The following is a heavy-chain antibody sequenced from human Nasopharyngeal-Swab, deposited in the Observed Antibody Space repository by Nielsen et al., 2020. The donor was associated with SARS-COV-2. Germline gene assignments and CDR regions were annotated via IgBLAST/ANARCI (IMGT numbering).Heavy chain of an antibody. J-gene: IGHJ6*03. CDR2: ISWNSGST. CDR1: GFTFDDYA. D-gene: IGHD4-23*01. Sequence: SLKISCAASGFTFDDYAMHWVRQAPGKGLEWVSGISWNSGSTGYADSVKGRFTISRDNAKNTVYLQMNSLRAEDTAVYYCARGGYGNYYYYYYYMDVWGKGTTVTVSS. V-gene: IGHV3-9*01. CDR3: ARGGYGNYYYYYYYMDV.